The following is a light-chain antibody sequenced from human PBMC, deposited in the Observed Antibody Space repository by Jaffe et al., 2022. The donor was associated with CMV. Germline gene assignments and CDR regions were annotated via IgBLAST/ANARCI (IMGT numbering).Light chain of an antibody. CDR1: QSVSSSY. CDR2: ATS. Sequence: EILLTQSPGTLSLSPGERATLSCRASQSVSSSYLAWYQQKPGQAPRLLISATSSRATGIPDRFTGSGSGTDFTLTISRLEPEDFAVYYCQQFGTSPRTFGQGTMVEIK. CDR3: QQFGTSPRT. V-gene: IGKV3-20*01. J-gene: IGKJ1*01.